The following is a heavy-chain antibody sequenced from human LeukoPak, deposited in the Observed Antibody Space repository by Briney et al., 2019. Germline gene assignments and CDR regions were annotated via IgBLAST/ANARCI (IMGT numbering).Heavy chain of an antibody. D-gene: IGHD3-22*01. CDR1: GYTFTSYG. V-gene: IGHV1-18*01. CDR3: ARYSGNDSSGYYRYYFDY. CDR2: ISAYNGNT. Sequence: ASVKVSCKASGYTFTSYGISWVRQAPGQGLEWMGWISAYNGNTNYAQKFQGRVTMTTDTSTSTAYMELRSLRSDDTAVYYCARYSGNDSSGYYRYYFDYWGQGTLVTVSS. J-gene: IGHJ4*02.